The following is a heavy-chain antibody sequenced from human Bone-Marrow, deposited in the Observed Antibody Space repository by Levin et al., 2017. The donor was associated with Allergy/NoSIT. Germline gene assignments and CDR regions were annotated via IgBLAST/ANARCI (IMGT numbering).Heavy chain of an antibody. D-gene: IGHD1-14*01. CDR1: GFIVNDHY. CDR3: ARGPRIGNARGWFDP. CDR2: IYSGERT. Sequence: GESLKISCAASGFIVNDHYMTWVRQAPGKGLECVSVIYSGERTFYSDSVKGRFTLSRDNSNNTLYLQLNSLRVEDPAIYYCARGPRIGNARGWFDPWGQGILVTVSS. J-gene: IGHJ5*02. V-gene: IGHV3-66*01.